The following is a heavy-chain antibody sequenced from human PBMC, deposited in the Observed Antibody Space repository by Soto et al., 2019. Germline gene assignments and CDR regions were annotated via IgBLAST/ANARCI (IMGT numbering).Heavy chain of an antibody. CDR3: ARVGVGATTHDAFDI. V-gene: IGHV1-69*01. J-gene: IGHJ3*02. D-gene: IGHD1-26*01. CDR1: GGTFSSYA. Sequence: QVQLVQSGAEVQKPGSSVKVSCKASGGTFSSYAISWVRQAPGQGLEWMGGIIPFFGTANYVQKFQGRVTITADESTSTADMELSSLRSEDTAVYYCARVGVGATTHDAFDIWGQGTMVTVSS. CDR2: IIPFFGTA.